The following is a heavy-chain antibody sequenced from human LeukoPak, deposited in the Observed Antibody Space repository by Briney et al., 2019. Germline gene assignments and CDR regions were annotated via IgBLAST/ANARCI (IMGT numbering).Heavy chain of an antibody. D-gene: IGHD2-2*01. CDR1: GYTFTSYG. CDR2: ISGYNGNI. V-gene: IGHV1-18*01. Sequence: ASVKVSCKASGYTFTSYGISWVRQAPGQGLEWMGWISGYNGNINYAQKLQGRVTMTTDTSTSTAYMELRSLRSDDTAVYYCARDGYQPLDVTYFQHWGQGTLVTVSS. J-gene: IGHJ1*01. CDR3: ARDGYQPLDVTYFQH.